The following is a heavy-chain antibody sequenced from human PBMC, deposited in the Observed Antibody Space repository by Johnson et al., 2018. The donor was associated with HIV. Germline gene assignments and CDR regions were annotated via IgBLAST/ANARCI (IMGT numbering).Heavy chain of an antibody. CDR2: ITWSRRTI. CDR1: GFTFDEYA. Sequence: HLVESGGGVVRPGGSLRLSCATSGFTFDEYAMHWVRQVPGKGLEWVSVITWSRRTIGYLDSVKGRFTISRDNAKNSRYLQMNSLRDEDTAVYSCVTADRGSSWGQGTTVTVSS. V-gene: IGHV3-9*01. D-gene: IGHD1-26*01. J-gene: IGHJ3*01. CDR3: VTADRGSS.